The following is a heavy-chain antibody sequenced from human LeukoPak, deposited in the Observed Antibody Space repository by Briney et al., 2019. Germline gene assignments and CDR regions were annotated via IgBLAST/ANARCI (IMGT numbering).Heavy chain of an antibody. CDR1: GDSINSNNYY. Sequence: PSETLSLTCTVSGDSINSNNYYWSWIRQPAGKGLEWIGRIYSSGRTNYNPSLKSRVTISLDTSRNQFSLKLSSVTAADTAVYYCARARRLMVYYYYYYMDVWGKGTTVTVSS. CDR3: ARARRLMVYYYYYYMDV. J-gene: IGHJ6*03. V-gene: IGHV4-61*02. CDR2: IYSSGRT. D-gene: IGHD2-8*01.